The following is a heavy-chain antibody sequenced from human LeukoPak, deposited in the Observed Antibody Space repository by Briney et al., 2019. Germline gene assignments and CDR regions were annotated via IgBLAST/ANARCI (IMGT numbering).Heavy chain of an antibody. V-gene: IGHV3-74*01. J-gene: IGHJ4*02. CDR3: VPGGQYFAS. Sequence: GGSLRLSCAASGFTFSSYWMHWVRQAPGKGLVWVSRVNSDGSITSYADNVKGRFAISRDNAKNTMYLQMNSLRAEDTAVYHCVPGGQYFASWGQGTLVTVSS. D-gene: IGHD3-10*01. CDR1: GFTFSSYW. CDR2: VNSDGSIT.